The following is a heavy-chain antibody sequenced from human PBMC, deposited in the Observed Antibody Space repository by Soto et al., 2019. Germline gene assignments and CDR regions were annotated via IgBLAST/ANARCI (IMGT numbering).Heavy chain of an antibody. CDR2: IKYSGHT. CDR1: GGFISSISYY. V-gene: IGHV4-39*01. J-gene: IGHJ4*02. D-gene: IGHD2-2*01. CDR3: ARVDIAVVPSTTFDY. Sequence: SETLSLTCTVSGGFISSISYYWGWIRQPPGKGLEWIGSIKYSGHTFYNPSLKSRVTMSVDTSKNQFSLRLSSVTAAETAVYYCARVDIAVVPSTTFDYWGQGTLVTVSS.